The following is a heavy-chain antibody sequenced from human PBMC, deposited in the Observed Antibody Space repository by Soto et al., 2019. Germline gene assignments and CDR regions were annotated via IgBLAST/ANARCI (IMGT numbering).Heavy chain of an antibody. CDR3: ARHGYNYGGGYFDY. D-gene: IGHD5-18*01. CDR1: GVTVSSNC. CDR2: IYSGGST. V-gene: IGHV3-66*04. Sequence: EVQLVESGGGLVQPGGSLRLSCAASGVTVSSNCMSWVRQAPGKGLEWVSVIYSGGSTYYADSVKGRFTRSRDNSKNTLYLQMNSLRAEDTAVYYCARHGYNYGGGYFDYWGKGTLVTVSS. J-gene: IGHJ4*02.